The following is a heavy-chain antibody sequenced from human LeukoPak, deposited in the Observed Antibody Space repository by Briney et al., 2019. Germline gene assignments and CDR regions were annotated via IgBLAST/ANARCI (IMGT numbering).Heavy chain of an antibody. CDR3: ARIAPPRRIAARPERDY. J-gene: IGHJ4*02. Sequence: SETLSLTCTVSGGSISSSSYYWGWIRQPPGKGLEWIGSIYYSGSTYYNPSLKSRVTISVDTSKNQFSLKLSSVTAADTAVYYCARIAPPRRIAARPERDYWGQGTLVTVSS. V-gene: IGHV4-39*01. D-gene: IGHD6-6*01. CDR1: GGSISSSSYY. CDR2: IYYSGST.